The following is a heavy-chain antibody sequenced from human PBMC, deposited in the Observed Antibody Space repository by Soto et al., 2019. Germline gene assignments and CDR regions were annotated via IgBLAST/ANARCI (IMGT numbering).Heavy chain of an antibody. V-gene: IGHV1-18*01. CDR2: ISAYNGNT. Sequence: ASVKVSCKASGYTFTSYGISWVRQAPGQGLEWMGWISAYNGNTNYAQKLQGRVTMTTDTSTSTAYMELRSLRSDDTAVYYCARDRTIGGVVAYYYYYGMDVWGQGTTVTVSS. CDR3: ARDRTIGGVVAYYYYYGMDV. D-gene: IGHD3-3*01. J-gene: IGHJ6*02. CDR1: GYTFTSYG.